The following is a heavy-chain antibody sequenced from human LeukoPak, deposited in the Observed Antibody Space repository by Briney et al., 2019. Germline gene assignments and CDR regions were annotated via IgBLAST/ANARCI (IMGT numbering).Heavy chain of an antibody. Sequence: GGSLRLSCAASGFTFSSYEMNWVRQAPGKGLEWVSYISSSGSTIYYADSVKGRFTISRDNAKNSLYLQMNSLRAEDTAVYYCAGVGLTGYYTGWGQGTLVTVSS. D-gene: IGHD3-9*01. CDR1: GFTFSSYE. CDR2: ISSSGSTI. CDR3: AGVGLTGYYTG. J-gene: IGHJ4*02. V-gene: IGHV3-48*03.